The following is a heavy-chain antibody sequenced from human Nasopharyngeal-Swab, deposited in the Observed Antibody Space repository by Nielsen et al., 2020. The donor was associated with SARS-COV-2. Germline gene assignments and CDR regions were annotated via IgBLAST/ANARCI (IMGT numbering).Heavy chain of an antibody. V-gene: IGHV3-23*01. CDR1: GFTFSTYA. J-gene: IGHJ4*02. D-gene: IGHD6-6*01. CDR3: AKDLHSSSWPVGY. Sequence: GGSLRLSCAASGFTFSTYAMSWLRQAPGKGLEWVSTISGSGGTTYYADSVKGRFTISRDNSKNTLHLQMNSLRVEDTGVYYCAKDLHSSSWPVGYWGQGTLATVSS. CDR2: ISGSGGTT.